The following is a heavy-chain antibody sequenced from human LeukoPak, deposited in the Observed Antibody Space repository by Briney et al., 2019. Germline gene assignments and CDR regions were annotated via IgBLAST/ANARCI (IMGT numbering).Heavy chain of an antibody. V-gene: IGHV1-2*02. CDR3: AREIAAAVDY. D-gene: IGHD6-13*01. CDR2: INPNSGGT. Sequence: ASVKVSCKASGGTFSSYAITWVRQAPGQGLEWMGGINPNSGGTNYAQKFQGRVTMTRDTSISTAYMELSRLRSDDTAVYYCAREIAAAVDYWGQGTLVTVSS. J-gene: IGHJ4*02. CDR1: GGTFSSYA.